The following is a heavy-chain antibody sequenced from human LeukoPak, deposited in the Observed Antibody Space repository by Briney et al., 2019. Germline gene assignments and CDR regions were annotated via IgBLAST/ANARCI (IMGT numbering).Heavy chain of an antibody. Sequence: PGESLRLSCAASGFTFSSYSMNWVRQAPGKGLGWVSSISSTSIYIYYADSVKGRFTISRDNAKNSLYLQMNSLRVEDTAVYYCARRYTYGWGIYEYYFDYWGQGTLVTVSS. CDR3: ARRYTYGWGIYEYYFDY. V-gene: IGHV3-21*01. J-gene: IGHJ4*02. CDR2: ISSTSIYI. CDR1: GFTFSSYS. D-gene: IGHD3-10*01.